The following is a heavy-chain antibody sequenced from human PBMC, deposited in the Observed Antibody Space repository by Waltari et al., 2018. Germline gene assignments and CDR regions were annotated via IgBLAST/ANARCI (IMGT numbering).Heavy chain of an antibody. CDR1: GGSISRSSYY. D-gene: IGHD5-18*01. J-gene: IGHJ3*02. V-gene: IGHV4-39*01. CDR2: IYYSGST. Sequence: QLQLQESGPGLVKPSETLSLPCTVSGGSISRSSYYWGWIRQPPGKGLEWIGSIYYSGSTYYNPSLKSRVTISVDTSKNQFSLKLSSVTAADTAVYYCARQTWIQLWLYAFDIWGQGTMVTVSS. CDR3: ARQTWIQLWLYAFDI.